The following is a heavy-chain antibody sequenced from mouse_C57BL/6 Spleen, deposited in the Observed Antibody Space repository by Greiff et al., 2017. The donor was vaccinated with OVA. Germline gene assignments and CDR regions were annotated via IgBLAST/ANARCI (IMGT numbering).Heavy chain of an antibody. J-gene: IGHJ3*01. CDR1: GFTFSDFY. CDR3: AIDGGYEAWFAY. CDR2: SRNKANDYTT. D-gene: IGHD2-2*01. Sequence: EVKLVESGGGLVQSGRSLRLSCATSGFTFSDFYMEWVRQAPGKGLEWIAASRNKANDYTTEYSASVKGRFIVSRDTSQSILYRQMNALIAEDTAIYYCAIDGGYEAWFAYWGQGTLVTVSA. V-gene: IGHV7-1*01.